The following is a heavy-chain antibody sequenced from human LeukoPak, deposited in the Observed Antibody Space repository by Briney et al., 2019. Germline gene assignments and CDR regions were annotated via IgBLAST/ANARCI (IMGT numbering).Heavy chain of an antibody. Sequence: GGSLRLSCAASGFTFSDYYMSWIRQAPGKGLEWVSSISSSSSYIYYADSVKGRFTISRDNAKNSLYLQMNSLRAEDTAVYYCARDYYDSSGYYYFDYWGQGTLVTVSS. CDR1: GFTFSDYY. CDR3: ARDYYDSSGYYYFDY. V-gene: IGHV3-11*06. J-gene: IGHJ4*02. D-gene: IGHD3-22*01. CDR2: ISSSSSYI.